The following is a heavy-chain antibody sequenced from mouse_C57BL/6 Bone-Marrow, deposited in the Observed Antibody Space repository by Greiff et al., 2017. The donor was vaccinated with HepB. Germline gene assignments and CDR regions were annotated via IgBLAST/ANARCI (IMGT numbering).Heavy chain of an antibody. CDR1: GFTFTDYY. J-gene: IGHJ2*01. D-gene: IGHD3-1*01. CDR2: IRNKANGYTT. V-gene: IGHV7-3*01. CDR3: ARCIGDGFFDY. Sequence: EVKLMESGAGLVQPGGSLSLSCAASGFTFTDYYMSWVRQPPGKALEWLGFIRNKANGYTTEYSASVKGRFTISRDNSQSILYLQMNALRAEDSATYYCARCIGDGFFDYWGQGTTLTVSS.